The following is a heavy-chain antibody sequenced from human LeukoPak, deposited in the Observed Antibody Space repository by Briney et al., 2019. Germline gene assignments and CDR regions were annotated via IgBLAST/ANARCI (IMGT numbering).Heavy chain of an antibody. CDR2: ISAYNGNT. CDR3: ARVNTYYYDSSGYPRYFDY. V-gene: IGHV1-18*01. CDR1: GGTFSSYA. Sequence: ASVKVSCKASGGTFSSYAISWVRQAPGQGLEWMGWISAYNGNTNYAQKLQGRVTMTTDTSTSTAYMELRSLRSDDTAVYYCARVNTYYYDSSGYPRYFDYWGQGTLVTVSS. D-gene: IGHD3-22*01. J-gene: IGHJ4*02.